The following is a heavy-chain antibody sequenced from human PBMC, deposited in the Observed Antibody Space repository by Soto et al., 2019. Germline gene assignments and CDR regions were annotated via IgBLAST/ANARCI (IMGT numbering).Heavy chain of an antibody. CDR3: ARGLRSVLDY. Sequence: QVQLVESGGGVVQPGGSLRLSCVASGFIFSNFGMHWVRQAPGKGLEWVAVISSDEKIKQYADSVRGRFAISRANSNNTLYLQMTSLRAEDTAIYYCARGLRSVLDYWCQGTLGTVSS. CDR1: GFIFSNFG. D-gene: IGHD6-6*01. J-gene: IGHJ4*02. V-gene: IGHV3-33*01. CDR2: ISSDEKIK.